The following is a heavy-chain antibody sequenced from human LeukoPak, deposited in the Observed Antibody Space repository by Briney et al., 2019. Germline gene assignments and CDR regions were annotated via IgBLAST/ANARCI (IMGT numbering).Heavy chain of an antibody. J-gene: IGHJ4*02. CDR1: GYTFTSYY. D-gene: IGHD3-16*01. CDR3: ARKPGGSGFAY. V-gene: IGHV1-46*01. CDR2: INPSGGST. Sequence: ASVKVSCMASGYTFTSYYMHWVRQAPRQGLEWMGIINPSGGSTSYAQKFQGRVTTTRDTSTSTVYMELSSLRSEDTAVYYCARKPGGSGFAYWGQGTLVAVSS.